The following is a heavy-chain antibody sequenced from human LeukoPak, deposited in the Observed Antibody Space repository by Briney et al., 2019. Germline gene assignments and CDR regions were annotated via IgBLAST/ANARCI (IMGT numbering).Heavy chain of an antibody. CDR2: INTNTGNP. J-gene: IGHJ5*02. CDR3: ARELVVAALNWFDP. CDR1: GYTFTSYA. D-gene: IGHD6-19*01. V-gene: IGHV7-4-1*02. Sequence: ASVEVSCKASGYTFTSYAMNWVRQAPGQGLEWMGWINTNTGNPTYAQGFTGRFVFSLDTSVSTAYLQISSLKAEDTAVYYCARELVVAALNWFDPWGQGTLVTVSS.